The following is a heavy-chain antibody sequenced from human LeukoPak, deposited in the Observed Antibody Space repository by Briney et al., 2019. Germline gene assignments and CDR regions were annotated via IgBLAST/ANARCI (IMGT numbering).Heavy chain of an antibody. V-gene: IGHV3-30-3*01. CDR3: ARDSPLGYCSSTSCYTGAFDY. D-gene: IGHD2-2*02. J-gene: IGHJ4*02. Sequence: GRSLRLSCAASGFTFSSYAIHWVRQAPGKGLEWVAVISYDGSNKYYADSVKGRFTISRDNSKNTLYLQMNSLRAEDTAVYYCARDSPLGYCSSTSCYTGAFDYWGQGTLVTVSS. CDR2: ISYDGSNK. CDR1: GFTFSSYA.